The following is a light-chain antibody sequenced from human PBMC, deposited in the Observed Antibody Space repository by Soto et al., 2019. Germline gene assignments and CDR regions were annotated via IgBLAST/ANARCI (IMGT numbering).Light chain of an antibody. V-gene: IGKV1-5*01. CDR2: DAS. Sequence: DIQMTQSPSTLSASVGDRVTITCRASQSISSWVAWYQQKPGKAPKLLIYDASGLERGVPSRFSGSGSGTEFTLTISSLHPDDFATYYCHQYNYYRPTFGQGTKVEIK. J-gene: IGKJ1*01. CDR1: QSISSW. CDR3: HQYNYYRPT.